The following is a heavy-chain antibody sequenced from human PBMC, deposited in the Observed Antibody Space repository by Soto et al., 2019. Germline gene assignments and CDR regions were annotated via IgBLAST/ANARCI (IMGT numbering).Heavy chain of an antibody. CDR3: ARSGVDGSGWGGMDV. CDR2: IIPIFGTA. J-gene: IGHJ6*02. V-gene: IGHV1-69*01. CDR1: GGTFSSYA. Sequence: QVQLVQSEAEVKKPGSSVKVSCKASGGTFSSYAISWVRQAPGQGLEWMGGIIPIFGTANYAQKFQGRVTITADESTSRAYMELSSLRSEDTAVYYCARSGVDGSGWGGMDVWGQGTTVTVSS. D-gene: IGHD1-26*01.